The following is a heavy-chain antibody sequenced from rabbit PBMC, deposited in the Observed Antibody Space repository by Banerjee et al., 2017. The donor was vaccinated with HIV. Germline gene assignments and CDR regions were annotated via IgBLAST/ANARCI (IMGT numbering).Heavy chain of an antibody. V-gene: IGHV1S40*01. J-gene: IGHJ6*01. CDR2: IYAGSSGST. Sequence: QSLEESGGDQVKPGGTLTLTCTASGFSLNIYEMCWVRQAPGKGLEWIGCIYAGSSGSTYYASWAKGRFTISKTSSTTVTLQMTSLTAADTATYFCARDRDTGTVYYFDLWGPGTLVTVS. CDR1: GFSLNIYE. D-gene: IGHD7-1*01. CDR3: ARDRDTGTVYYFDL.